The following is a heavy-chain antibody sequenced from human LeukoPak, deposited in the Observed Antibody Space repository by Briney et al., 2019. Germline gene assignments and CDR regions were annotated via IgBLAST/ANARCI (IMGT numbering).Heavy chain of an antibody. Sequence: SETLSLTCTVSGGSISSYYWSWIRQPPGKGLEWIGYIYYSGSTNYNPSLKSRVTISVDTSKNQFSLKLSSVTAADTAVYYCVRRSSGADAFDIWGQGTMVTVSS. J-gene: IGHJ3*02. CDR2: IYYSGST. V-gene: IGHV4-59*01. CDR1: GGSISSYY. D-gene: IGHD6-19*01. CDR3: VRRSSGADAFDI.